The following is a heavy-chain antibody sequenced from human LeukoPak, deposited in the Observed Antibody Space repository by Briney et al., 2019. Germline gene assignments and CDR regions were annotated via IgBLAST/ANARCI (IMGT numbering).Heavy chain of an antibody. CDR3: TREAAAGIDY. V-gene: IGHV1-46*01. Sequence: ASVKVSCKASGYIFTSYYMHWLRQAPGQGLEWVGLINPTGGSTTYAQNFQGRVTMTRDTSTTTVYMEVSSLRAEDTAVYFCTREAAAGIDYWGQGTLVTVSS. CDR2: INPTGGST. J-gene: IGHJ4*02. D-gene: IGHD6-13*01. CDR1: GYIFTSYY.